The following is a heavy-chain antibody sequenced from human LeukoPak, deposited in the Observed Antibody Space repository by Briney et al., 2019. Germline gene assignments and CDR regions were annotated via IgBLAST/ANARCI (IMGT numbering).Heavy chain of an antibody. J-gene: IGHJ4*02. CDR3: ARGSQDSSGYSDY. V-gene: IGHV1-69*04. CDR2: IIPIFGIA. Sequence: ASVKVSCKASGGTFSSYAISWVRQAPGQGLEWMGRIIPIFGIANYAQKFQGGVTITADKSTSTAYMELSSLRSEDTAVYYCARGSQDSSGYSDYWGQGTLVTVSS. CDR1: GGTFSSYA. D-gene: IGHD3-22*01.